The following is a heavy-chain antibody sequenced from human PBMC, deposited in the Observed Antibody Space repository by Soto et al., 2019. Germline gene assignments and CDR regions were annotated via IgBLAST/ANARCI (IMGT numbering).Heavy chain of an antibody. D-gene: IGHD3-10*01. V-gene: IGHV3-21*01. Sequence: EVQLVESGGGLVKPGGSLRLSCAASEFTFSNYTLNWVRQAPGKGLEWVSIISRSSNHIYYADSVKGRFTVSRDNAENSLYLQMNSLRAEDTAVYYCAKDRGRGSPVSGGLDVWGQGTTVTVSS. CDR1: EFTFSNYT. J-gene: IGHJ6*02. CDR2: ISRSSNHI. CDR3: AKDRGRGSPVSGGLDV.